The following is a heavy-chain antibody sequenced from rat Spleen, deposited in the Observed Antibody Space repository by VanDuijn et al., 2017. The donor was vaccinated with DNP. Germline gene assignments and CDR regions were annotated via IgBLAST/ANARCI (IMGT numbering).Heavy chain of an antibody. J-gene: IGHJ2*01. V-gene: IGHV2S13*01. Sequence: QVQLKESGPGLVQPSRTLSLTCTVSGFSLTSYNVHWVRQPPGKGLEWMGVIWSGGNTDYNSALKPRLSISRDTSESQVFLTVNSLQTEDTGIYYCNRNEFGQPGVYWGQGVMVTVSS. CDR1: GFSLTSYN. CDR3: NRNEFGQPGVY. D-gene: IGHD1-4*01. CDR2: IWSGGNT.